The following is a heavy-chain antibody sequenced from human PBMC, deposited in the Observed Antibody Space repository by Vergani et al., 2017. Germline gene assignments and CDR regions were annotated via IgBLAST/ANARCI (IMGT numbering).Heavy chain of an antibody. CDR1: GFTFSSYS. D-gene: IGHD2-2*01. CDR3: ARFLGYCSSTSCRPNWFDP. CDR2: ISSSSSYI. Sequence: EVQLVESGGGLVKPGGSLRLSCAASGFTFSSYSMNWVRQAPGKGLEWVSSISSSSSYIYNADSVKGRFTISRDNAKNSLYLQMNSLRAEDTAVYYCARFLGYCSSTSCRPNWFDPWGQGTLVTVSS. V-gene: IGHV3-21*01. J-gene: IGHJ5*02.